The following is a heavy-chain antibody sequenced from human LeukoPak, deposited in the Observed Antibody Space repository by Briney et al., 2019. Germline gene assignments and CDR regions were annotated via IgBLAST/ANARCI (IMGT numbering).Heavy chain of an antibody. CDR2: ISAYNGNT. CDR3: GTYYYGSGSYGPVDY. CDR1: GYTFTSYG. Sequence: ASVKVPCKASGYTFTSYGISWVRQAPGQGLEWMGWISAYNGNTNYAQRLQGRVTMTTDTSTSTAYMELRSLRSDDTAVYYCGTYYYGSGSYGPVDYWGQGTLVTVSS. V-gene: IGHV1-18*01. D-gene: IGHD3-10*01. J-gene: IGHJ4*02.